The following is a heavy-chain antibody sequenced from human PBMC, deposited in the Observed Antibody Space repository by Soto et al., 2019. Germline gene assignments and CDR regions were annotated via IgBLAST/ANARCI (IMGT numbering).Heavy chain of an antibody. J-gene: IGHJ4*02. CDR3: ARISGRFGASHFDF. Sequence: QVTLKESGPVLVQATETLTLTCNVSGFSLTNVQKGVAWIRQPPGKALEWLAHILSDVDQSYKSSLKKRLTISQDTSKRQVVLVMTNVEPVDTATYYCARISGRFGASHFDFWGQGSSVIVSS. V-gene: IGHV2-26*01. CDR2: ILSDVDQ. CDR1: GFSLTNVQKG. D-gene: IGHD3-10*01.